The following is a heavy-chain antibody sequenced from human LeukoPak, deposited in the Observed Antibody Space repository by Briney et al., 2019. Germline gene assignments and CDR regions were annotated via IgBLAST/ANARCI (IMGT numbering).Heavy chain of an antibody. CDR3: ARDHDSSGYYYRFDY. V-gene: IGHV1-2*02. Sequence: ASVKVSCKASGYTFTCYYMHWVRQAPGQGLEWMGWINPNSGGTNYAQKFQGRVTMTRDTSISTAYMELSRLRSDDTAVYYCARDHDSSGYYYRFDYWGQGTLVTVSS. J-gene: IGHJ4*02. D-gene: IGHD3-22*01. CDR1: GYTFTCYY. CDR2: INPNSGGT.